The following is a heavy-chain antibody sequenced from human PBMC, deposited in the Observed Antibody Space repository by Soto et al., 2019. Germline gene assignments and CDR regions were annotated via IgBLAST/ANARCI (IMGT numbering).Heavy chain of an antibody. J-gene: IGHJ4*02. V-gene: IGHV4-31*03. CDR2: IYSSGNP. D-gene: IGHD4-4*01. Sequence: PSETLSLTCTVSGGSISSSAYYWSWVRQHPGKGLEWIGYIYSSGNPYYNPSLKSRVTISGPTSKKQFSLKLSSVTAADTAVYYCARASTVTHDYWGRGTLVTVSS. CDR3: ARASTVTHDY. CDR1: GGSISSSAYY.